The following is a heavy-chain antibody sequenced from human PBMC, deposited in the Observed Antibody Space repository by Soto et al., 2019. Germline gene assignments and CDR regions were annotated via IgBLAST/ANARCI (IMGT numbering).Heavy chain of an antibody. CDR3: ARDGREASGMDV. D-gene: IGHD1-26*01. V-gene: IGHV4-59*11. CDR2: IYYGGST. J-gene: IGHJ6*02. CDR1: GGSISSHY. Sequence: SETLSLTCTVSGGSISSHYWSWVRQAPGKGLEWIGHIYYGGSTSYNPSLRSRSTISVDTSNNQFSLKLNSVTTADTAVYYCARDGREASGMDVWGQGTKVTVSS.